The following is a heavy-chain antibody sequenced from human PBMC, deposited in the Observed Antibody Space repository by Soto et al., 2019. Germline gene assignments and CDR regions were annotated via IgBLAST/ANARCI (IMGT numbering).Heavy chain of an antibody. CDR1: GFTFSSYG. CDR2: ISYDGSNK. J-gene: IGHJ4*02. CDR3: AKVRLPRRRALLLDY. V-gene: IGHV3-30*18. Sequence: GGSLRLSCAASGFTFSSYGMHWVRQAPGKGLEWVAVISYDGSNKYYADSVKGRFTISRDNSKNTLYLQMNSLRAEDTAVYYCAKVRLPRRRALLLDYRGQATQVTVSS. D-gene: IGHD2-15*01.